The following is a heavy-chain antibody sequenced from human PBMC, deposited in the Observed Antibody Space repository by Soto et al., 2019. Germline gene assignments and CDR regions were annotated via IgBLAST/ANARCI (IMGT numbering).Heavy chain of an antibody. CDR3: AKNHRRDGYPPTPPDY. D-gene: IGHD5-12*01. CDR1: GVTFSSYG. J-gene: IGHJ4*02. V-gene: IGHV3-30*18. Sequence: QVQLVESGGGVVQPGRSLRLSCAASGVTFSSYGMHWVRQAPGKGLEWVAVISYDGSNKYYADSVKGRFTISRDNSKNTLYMQMNSLRAEDTAVYYCAKNHRRDGYPPTPPDYWGQGTLVTVSS. CDR2: ISYDGSNK.